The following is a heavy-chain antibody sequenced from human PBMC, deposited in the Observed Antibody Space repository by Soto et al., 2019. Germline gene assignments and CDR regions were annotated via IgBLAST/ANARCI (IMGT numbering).Heavy chain of an antibody. CDR3: ARRNYYGSGGDASTFDY. CDR2: IYYSGST. CDR1: GGSISSSSYY. V-gene: IGHV4-39*01. D-gene: IGHD3-10*01. Sequence: QLQLQESGPGLVKPSETLSLTCTVSGGSISSSSYYWGWIRQPPGKGLEWIGSIYYSGSTYYNPSLKSRVTISVDTSKNQFSLKLSSVTAADTAVYYCARRNYYGSGGDASTFDYWGQGTLVTVSS. J-gene: IGHJ4*02.